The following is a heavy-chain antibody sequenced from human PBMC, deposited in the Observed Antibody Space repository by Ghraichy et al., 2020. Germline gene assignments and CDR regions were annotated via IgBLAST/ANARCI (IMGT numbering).Heavy chain of an antibody. Sequence: ETLSLTCTVSGGSISSYYWSWIRQPPGKGLEWIGYIYYSGSTNYNPSLKSRVTISVDTSKNQFSLKLSSVTAADTAVYYCARERGIAAAAEYYYYYYGMDVWGQGTTVTVSS. V-gene: IGHV4-59*01. J-gene: IGHJ6*02. CDR2: IYYSGST. D-gene: IGHD6-13*01. CDR1: GGSISSYY. CDR3: ARERGIAAAAEYYYYYYGMDV.